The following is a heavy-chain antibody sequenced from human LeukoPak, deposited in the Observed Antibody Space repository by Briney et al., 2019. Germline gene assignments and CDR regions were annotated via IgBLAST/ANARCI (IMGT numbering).Heavy chain of an antibody. Sequence: GGSLRLSCAASGFTFSSYAMSWVRQAPGKGLEWVSAISGSGGSTYHADSVKGRFTISRDNSKNTLYLQMNSLRAEDTAVYYSAKDATNYYDSSGHYYSWFDPWGQGTLVTVSS. CDR2: ISGSGGST. CDR3: AKDATNYYDSSGHYYSWFDP. V-gene: IGHV3-23*01. J-gene: IGHJ5*02. D-gene: IGHD3-22*01. CDR1: GFTFSSYA.